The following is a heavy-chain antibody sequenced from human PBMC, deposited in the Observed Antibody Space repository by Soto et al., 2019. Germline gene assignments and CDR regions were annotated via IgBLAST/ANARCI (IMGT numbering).Heavy chain of an antibody. J-gene: IGHJ3*02. CDR2: IYYSGST. D-gene: IGHD3-22*01. CDR3: ATQPHPNYYDSSVPEFFFDI. CDR1: GGSVSSGGYY. V-gene: IGHV4-31*03. Sequence: ASETLSLTCTVSGGSVSSGGYYWSWIRQHPGKGLEWIGYIYYSGSTYYNPSLKSRVTISVDTSKNQFSLKLSSVTAADTAVYYCATQPHPNYYDSSVPEFFFDIWGQGTMVTVSS.